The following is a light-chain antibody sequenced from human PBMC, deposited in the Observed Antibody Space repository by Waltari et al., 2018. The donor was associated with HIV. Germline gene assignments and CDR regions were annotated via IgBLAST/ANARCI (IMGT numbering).Light chain of an antibody. CDR2: KDN. J-gene: IGLJ1*01. V-gene: IGLV3-25*03. CDR3: QSADSTGTYPDV. Sequence: SYELTQPPSVSVSPGQTARITCSGDALPKQYAYWYQQKPGQAPVLVIYKDNERPSGIPERFSGSSSGTTVTLTISGVQIEDEADYYCQSADSTGTYPDVFGPGTKVTVL. CDR1: ALPKQY.